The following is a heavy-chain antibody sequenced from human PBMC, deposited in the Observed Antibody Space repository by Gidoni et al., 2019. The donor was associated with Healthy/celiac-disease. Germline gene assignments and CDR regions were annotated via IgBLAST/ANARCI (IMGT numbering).Heavy chain of an antibody. CDR1: GGTFSSYT. J-gene: IGHJ3*02. D-gene: IGHD2-21*01. CDR2: IIPILGIA. Sequence: QVQLVQSGAEVKKPGSSVKVSCKASGGTFSSYTISWVRQAPGQGLEWMGRIIPILGIANYAQKFQGRVTITADKSTSTAYMELSSLRSEDTAVYYCAVAGLVTGVYAFDIWGQGTMVTVSS. CDR3: AVAGLVTGVYAFDI. V-gene: IGHV1-69*02.